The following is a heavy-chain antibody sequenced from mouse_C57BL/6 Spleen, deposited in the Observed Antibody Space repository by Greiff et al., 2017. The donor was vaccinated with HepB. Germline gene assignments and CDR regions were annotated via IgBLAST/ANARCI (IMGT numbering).Heavy chain of an antibody. CDR3: ARGSSYLAWFAY. Sequence: EVKLQESGGGLVKPGGSLKLSCAASGFTFSSYAMSWVRQTPEKRLEWVATISDGGSYTYYPDNVKGRFTISRDNAKNNLYLQMSHLKSEDTAMYYCARGSSYLAWFAYWGQGTLVTVSA. CDR1: GFTFSSYA. D-gene: IGHD1-1*01. CDR2: ISDGGSYT. J-gene: IGHJ3*01. V-gene: IGHV5-4*03.